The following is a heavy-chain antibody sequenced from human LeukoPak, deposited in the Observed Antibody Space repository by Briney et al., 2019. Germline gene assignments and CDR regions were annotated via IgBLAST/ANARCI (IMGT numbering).Heavy chain of an antibody. D-gene: IGHD2-2*01. V-gene: IGHV3-23*01. Sequence: QTGGSLRLSCAASGFTFSSYAMTWVRQAPGKGLEWVSSISGSGGNTYCADSVKGRFTISRDNSKNTLYLQMNSLRAEDTAVYYCARDPSRISSSSTSQADYGMDVWGQGTTVTVSS. CDR3: ARDPSRISSSSTSQADYGMDV. J-gene: IGHJ6*02. CDR2: ISGSGGNT. CDR1: GFTFSSYA.